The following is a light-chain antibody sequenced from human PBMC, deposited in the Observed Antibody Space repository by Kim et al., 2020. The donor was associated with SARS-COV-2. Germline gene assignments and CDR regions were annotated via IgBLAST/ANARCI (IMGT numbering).Light chain of an antibody. V-gene: IGLV3-1*01. CDR2: QDS. CDR1: KLGDKY. CDR3: LSGARSAGV. J-gene: IGLJ1*01. Sequence: SYELTQPPSVSVSPGQTASITCSGDKLGDKYTCWYQQKPGQSTVLVIFQDSKRHPRTPVRVSGSNSGNAATPTISGTQPLDEAEYDCLSGARSAGVFGTG.